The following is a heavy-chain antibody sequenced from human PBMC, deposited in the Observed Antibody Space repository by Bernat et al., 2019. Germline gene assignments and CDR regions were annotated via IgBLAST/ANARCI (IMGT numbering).Heavy chain of an antibody. CDR3: ARYGCTSTSCYDWFDP. J-gene: IGHJ5*02. V-gene: IGHV6-1*01. CDR2: SYYRSQWYN. D-gene: IGHD2-2*01. CDR1: GDSVSSNSAA. Sequence: QVQLQQSGPGLVKPSQTLSLTCAISGDSVSSNSAAWNWIRQSPSRGLEWLGRSYYRSQWYNDYAVSVKSRITINPDTSKNQFSLQLNAVTHEDTAVYYCARYGCTSTSCYDWFDPWGQGTLVTVSS.